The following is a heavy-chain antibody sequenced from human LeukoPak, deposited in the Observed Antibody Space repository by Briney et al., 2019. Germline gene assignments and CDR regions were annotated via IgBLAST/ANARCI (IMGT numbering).Heavy chain of an antibody. V-gene: IGHV3-11*06. CDR1: GFTFSDHY. J-gene: IGHJ4*02. Sequence: PGGSLRLSCAASGFTFSDHYMSWIRQAPGKGLEWVSSISSSSSYIYYADSVKGRFTISRDNAKNSLYLQMNSLRAEDTAVYYCARSGYSSHYFDYWGQGTLVTVSS. D-gene: IGHD6-19*01. CDR2: ISSSSSYI. CDR3: ARSGYSSHYFDY.